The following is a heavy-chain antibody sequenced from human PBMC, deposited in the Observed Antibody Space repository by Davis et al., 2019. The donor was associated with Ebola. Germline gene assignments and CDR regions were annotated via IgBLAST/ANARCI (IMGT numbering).Heavy chain of an antibody. D-gene: IGHD1-26*01. CDR2: ITWDGGSS. V-gene: IGHV3-48*02. Sequence: PGGSLRLSCAASGFTFSSNWMSWVRQAPGKGLEWVSLITWDGGSSYYADSVKGRFTISRDNAKNSLYLQMNSLRDEDTAVYYCARGVGAYYYDYWGQGTLATVSS. CDR3: ARGVGAYYYDY. J-gene: IGHJ4*02. CDR1: GFTFSSNW.